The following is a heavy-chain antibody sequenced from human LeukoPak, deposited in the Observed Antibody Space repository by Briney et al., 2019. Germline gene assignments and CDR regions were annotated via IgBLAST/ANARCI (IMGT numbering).Heavy chain of an antibody. CDR3: ARDPRYCSGGSCYSGAYYYYGMDV. D-gene: IGHD2-15*01. V-gene: IGHV4-34*01. J-gene: IGHJ6*02. Sequence: SETLSLTCTVSGGSISSYYWSWIRQPPGKGLEWIGEINHSGSTNYNPSLKSRVTISVDTSKNQFSLKLSSVTAADTAVYYCARDPRYCSGGSCYSGAYYYYGMDVWGQGTTVTVSS. CDR1: GGSISSYY. CDR2: INHSGST.